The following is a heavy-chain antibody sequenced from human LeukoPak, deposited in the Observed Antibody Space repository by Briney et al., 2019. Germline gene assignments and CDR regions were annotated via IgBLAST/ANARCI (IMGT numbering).Heavy chain of an antibody. CDR1: GFTFSSYG. J-gene: IGHJ4*02. D-gene: IGHD3-10*01. Sequence: PGRSLRLSCAASGFTFSSYGMHWVRQAPGKGLEWVAVIWYDGSNKYYADSVKGRFTISRDNSKNTLYLQMNSLRAEDTAVYYCARGYYYGSGSYYATFDYWGQGTLVTVSS. V-gene: IGHV3-33*01. CDR3: ARGYYYGSGSYYATFDY. CDR2: IWYDGSNK.